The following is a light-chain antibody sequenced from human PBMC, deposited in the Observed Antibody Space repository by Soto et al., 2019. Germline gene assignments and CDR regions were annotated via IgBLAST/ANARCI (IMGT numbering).Light chain of an antibody. CDR2: GAS. V-gene: IGKV3-15*01. CDR3: QQYSIWRT. J-gene: IGKJ1*01. Sequence: DIVLTQSPASPSLSQGERATLSFRASQTTSRRYLAWYQQTPGQAPRLLIYGASTRATGIPARFSGSGSGTEFTLTISSLQSEDFAVYYCQQYSIWRTFGQGTKADIK. CDR1: QTTSRRY.